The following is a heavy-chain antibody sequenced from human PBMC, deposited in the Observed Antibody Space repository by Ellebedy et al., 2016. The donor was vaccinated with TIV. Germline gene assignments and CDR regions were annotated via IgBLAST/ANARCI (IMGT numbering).Heavy chain of an antibody. D-gene: IGHD2-15*01. CDR2: IIPIFGTA. Sequence: SVKVSXXASGGTFSSYAISWVRQAPGQGLEWMGGIIPIFGTANYAQKFQGRVTITADESTSTAYMELSSLRSEDTAVYYCARDVMDSNASPYAFDIWGQGTMVTVSS. CDR1: GGTFSSYA. CDR3: ARDVMDSNASPYAFDI. J-gene: IGHJ3*02. V-gene: IGHV1-69*13.